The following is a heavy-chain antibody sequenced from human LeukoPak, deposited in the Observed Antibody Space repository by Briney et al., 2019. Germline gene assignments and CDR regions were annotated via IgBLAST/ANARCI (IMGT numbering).Heavy chain of an antibody. CDR1: GFTFSSYA. V-gene: IGHV3-64D*06. D-gene: IGHD4-23*01. Sequence: GGSLRLSCSASGFTFSSYAMHWVRQAPGKGLEYVSGIRNSGGTTYYADSVKGRFTISRDNSKNTLYLQMSSLRLEDTAVYYCVRDDHGGSPDWGEGTLASVSS. CDR2: IRNSGGTT. J-gene: IGHJ4*02. CDR3: VRDDHGGSPD.